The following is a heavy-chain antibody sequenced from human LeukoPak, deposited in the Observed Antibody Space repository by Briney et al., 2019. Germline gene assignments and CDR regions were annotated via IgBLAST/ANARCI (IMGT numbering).Heavy chain of an antibody. Sequence: PSETLSLTCTVSGGSISSNYWSWIRQPPGKGLEWIGYIHHSGSTNYNPSLKSRVTISVDTSKNQFSLMLSSVTAADTAVYYCARYSAPVTSIDYWGQGTLVTVSS. CDR3: ARYSAPVTSIDY. J-gene: IGHJ4*02. CDR2: IHHSGST. V-gene: IGHV4-59*01. CDR1: GGSISSNY. D-gene: IGHD2-21*02.